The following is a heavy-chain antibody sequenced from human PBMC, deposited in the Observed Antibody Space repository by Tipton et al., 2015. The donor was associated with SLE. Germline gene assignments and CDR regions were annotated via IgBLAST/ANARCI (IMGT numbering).Heavy chain of an antibody. CDR3: ARHDTNYGRNWFDP. CDR2: ITNNGNT. J-gene: IGHJ5*02. CDR1: GGSISNSIYY. V-gene: IGHV4-39*01. Sequence: TLSLTCTVSGGSISNSIYYWGWIRQPPGKGLEWIGRITNNGNTYYIPSLQSRVTMSVDTSKNHFSLKLSSVTAADTAVYYCARHDTNYGRNWFDPWGQGTLVTVSS. D-gene: IGHD2-8*01.